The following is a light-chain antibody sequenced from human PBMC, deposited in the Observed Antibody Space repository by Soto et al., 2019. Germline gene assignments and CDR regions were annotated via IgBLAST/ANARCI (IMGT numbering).Light chain of an antibody. CDR1: QSVSSSY. CDR3: QQYGSSPPLT. V-gene: IGKV3-20*01. Sequence: EIVLTQSPGTLSLSPGERVTLSCRASQSVSSSYLAWYQQKPGQAPRLLIYGASSRATGTPDSFSGSGSGTDFTLTISRLEPEDCAGYYCQQYGSSPPLTFGGGTKVEIK. CDR2: GAS. J-gene: IGKJ4*01.